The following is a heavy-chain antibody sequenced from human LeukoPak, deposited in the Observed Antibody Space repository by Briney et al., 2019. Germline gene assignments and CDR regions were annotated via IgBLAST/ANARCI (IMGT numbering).Heavy chain of an antibody. CDR2: ISYDGSNK. V-gene: IGHV3-30*09. CDR1: GFTFSSYA. Sequence: PGRSLRLSCAASGFTFSSYAMHWVRQAPGTGLEWVAVISYDGSNKYYADSVKGRFAISRDNSKNTLYLQMNSLRAEDTAVYYCARVARGGIVVVPAAMHYWGQGTLVTVSS. D-gene: IGHD2-2*01. J-gene: IGHJ4*02. CDR3: ARVARGGIVVVPAAMHY.